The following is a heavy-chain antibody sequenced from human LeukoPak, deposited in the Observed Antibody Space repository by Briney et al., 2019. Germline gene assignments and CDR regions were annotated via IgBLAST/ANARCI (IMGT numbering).Heavy chain of an antibody. D-gene: IGHD2-2*01. J-gene: IGHJ4*02. CDR1: GGSISSSSYY. Sequence: SETLSLTCTVSGGSISSSSYYWGWIRQPPGKGLEWIGSIYYSGSTYYNPSLKSRVTISVDTSKNQFSLKLSSVTAADTAVYYCARPRGCGSARCNNFDYWGQGTLVTVSS. CDR2: IYYSGST. CDR3: ARPRGCGSARCNNFDY. V-gene: IGHV4-39*01.